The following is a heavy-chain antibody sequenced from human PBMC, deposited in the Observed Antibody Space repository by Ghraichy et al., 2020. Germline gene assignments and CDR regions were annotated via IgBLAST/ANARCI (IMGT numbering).Heavy chain of an antibody. CDR2: IYHSGST. J-gene: IGHJ6*02. CDR1: GGSISSGGYS. V-gene: IGHV4-30-2*01. Sequence: SETLSLTCAVSGGSISSGGYSWSWIRQPPGKGLEWIGYIYHSGSTYYNPSLKSRVTISVDRSKNQFSLKLSSVTAADTAVYYCARRHSGGYYYYGMDVWGQGTTVTVSS. CDR3: ARRHSGGYYYYGMDV. D-gene: IGHD3-10*01.